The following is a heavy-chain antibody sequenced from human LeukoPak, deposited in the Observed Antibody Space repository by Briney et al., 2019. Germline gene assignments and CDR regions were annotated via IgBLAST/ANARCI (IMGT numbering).Heavy chain of an antibody. V-gene: IGHV4-59*01. Sequence: SETLSLTCTVSGGSISSYYWSWIRQPPGKGLEWIGYIYYSGSTNYNPSLKSRVTISVDTSKNQFSLKLSSVTAADTAVYYCARGTVQSLIRYWGQGTLVTVSS. D-gene: IGHD1-1*01. CDR2: IYYSGST. CDR3: ARGTVQSLIRY. J-gene: IGHJ4*02. CDR1: GGSISSYY.